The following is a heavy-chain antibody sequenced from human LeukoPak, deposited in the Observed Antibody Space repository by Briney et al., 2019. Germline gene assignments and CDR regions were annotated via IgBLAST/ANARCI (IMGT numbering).Heavy chain of an antibody. J-gene: IGHJ6*02. V-gene: IGHV3-11*01. CDR2: ISSSGSTI. D-gene: IGHD3-22*01. Sequence: GGSLRLSCAASGFTFSDYYMSWIRQAPGKGLEWVSYISSSGSTIYYADSVKGRFTISRDNAKNSLYLQMNSLRAEDTAVYYCARDWPYYDSSGYYPKSWYYCYGMDVWGQGTTVTVSS. CDR1: GFTFSDYY. CDR3: ARDWPYYDSSGYYPKSWYYCYGMDV.